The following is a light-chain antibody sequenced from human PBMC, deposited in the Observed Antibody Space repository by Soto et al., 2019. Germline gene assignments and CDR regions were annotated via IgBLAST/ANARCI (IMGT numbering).Light chain of an antibody. V-gene: IGKV3-15*01. Sequence: EIVMTQSPGTVSVFPGETVTLSCRASQSINSNLAWYQQQPGQAPRLLIYGASTRATAVPERFSGSGSGTDFTLTITSLQSDDFALYFCQQYSDWPITFGQGTRLEIK. CDR1: QSINSN. CDR2: GAS. CDR3: QQYSDWPIT. J-gene: IGKJ5*01.